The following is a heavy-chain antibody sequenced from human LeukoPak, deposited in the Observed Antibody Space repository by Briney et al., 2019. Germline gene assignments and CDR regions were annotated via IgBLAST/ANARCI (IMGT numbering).Heavy chain of an antibody. V-gene: IGHV4-38-2*02. CDR3: ARVALLWFGELNAFDI. J-gene: IGHJ3*02. Sequence: SETLSLTCTVSGGSISSYYWGWIRQPPGKGLEWIGSIYHSGSTYYNPSLKSRVTISVDTAKNQFSLKLSSVTAADTAVYYCARVALLWFGELNAFDIWGQGTMVTVSS. CDR2: IYHSGST. CDR1: GGSISSYY. D-gene: IGHD3-10*01.